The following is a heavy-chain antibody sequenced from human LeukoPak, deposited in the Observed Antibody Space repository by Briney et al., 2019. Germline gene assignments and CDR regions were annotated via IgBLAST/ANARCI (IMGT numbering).Heavy chain of an antibody. D-gene: IGHD1-26*01. CDR3: ARSRSGTYLLAY. CDR1: GYTFTSYS. CDR2: INPSGGST. Sequence: ASVKVSCKASGYTFTSYSIHWVRQAPGQGLKWLGIINPSGGSTTYAQKFQGRVTTTRDTSTSTVYMELSSLRSEDTAVYYCARSRSGTYLLAYWGQGTLVTVSS. J-gene: IGHJ4*02. V-gene: IGHV1-46*01.